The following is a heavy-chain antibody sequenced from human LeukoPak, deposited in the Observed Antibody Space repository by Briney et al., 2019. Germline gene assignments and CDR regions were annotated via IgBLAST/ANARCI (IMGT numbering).Heavy chain of an antibody. CDR1: GGSISPYY. J-gene: IGHJ4*02. Sequence: SETLSLTCTVSGGSISPYYWSWIRQPPGKGLERIGYIYYTGSGSTSHNPSLKSRVTISVDTSKNQFSLKLNSVTAADTAVYYCVRDRARYVWGIDYWDQGTLVTVSS. CDR2: IYYTGSGST. CDR3: VRDRARYVWGIDY. V-gene: IGHV4-59*12. D-gene: IGHD3-16*01.